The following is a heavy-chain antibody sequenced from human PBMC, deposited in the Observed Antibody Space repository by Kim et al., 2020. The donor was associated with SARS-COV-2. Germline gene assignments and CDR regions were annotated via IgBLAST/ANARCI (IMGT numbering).Heavy chain of an antibody. D-gene: IGHD5-12*01. V-gene: IGHV3-48*03. CDR1: GFTFSTYE. CDR3: ARVVVAPGRPFDY. Sequence: GGSLRLSCAASGFTFSTYEMNWVRQAPGKGLEWVSYTSSSGSTIYYADSVKGRFTISRDNAKNSLYLQMNSLRAEDTAVYYCARVVVAPGRPFDYWGQGTLVTVSS. CDR2: TSSSGSTI. J-gene: IGHJ4*02.